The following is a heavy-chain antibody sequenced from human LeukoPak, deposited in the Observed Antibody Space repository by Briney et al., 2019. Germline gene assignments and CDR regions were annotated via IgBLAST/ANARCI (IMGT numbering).Heavy chain of an antibody. D-gene: IGHD5-18*01. CDR2: IYPGDSDT. CDR1: GYNFTNYW. CDR3: ARRGNADSYGFQGFDY. V-gene: IGHV5-51*01. Sequence: GESLKISCKGSGYNFTNYWIGWVRQMPGKGLEWMGIIYPGDSDTRYSPSFQGQVTISADKSISTAYLQWSSLKASDTAMYYCARRGNADSYGFQGFDYWGQGPLVTVSS. J-gene: IGHJ4*02.